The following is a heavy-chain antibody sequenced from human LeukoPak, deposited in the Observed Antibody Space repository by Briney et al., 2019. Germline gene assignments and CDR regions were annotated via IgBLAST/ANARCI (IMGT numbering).Heavy chain of an antibody. CDR1: GFTFSIYC. J-gene: IGHJ4*02. V-gene: IGHV3-74*01. Sequence: GGSLRLSCAASGFTFSIYCMHWVRQAPGKGPMWVSRICPDGTVTNYADSVKARFSISRDNARNTVYLQMNSLRAEDTAVYYCVRDFRSADYWGQGTLVTVSP. CDR2: ICPDGTVT. CDR3: VRDFRSADY.